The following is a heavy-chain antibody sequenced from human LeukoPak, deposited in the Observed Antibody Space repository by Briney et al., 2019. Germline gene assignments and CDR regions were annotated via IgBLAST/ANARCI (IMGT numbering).Heavy chain of an antibody. D-gene: IGHD1-26*01. J-gene: IGHJ4*02. CDR2: IKQDGNEK. Sequence: GGSLRLSCAASGFTFSSYWMSWVRQAPGKGLEWVANIKQDGNEKYYVDSVKGRFSISRDNSKNTLYLQMNSLRAEDTSVYYRAKDLGDSGPTPDSDYWGQGTLVTVSS. CDR3: AKDLGDSGPTPDSDY. CDR1: GFTFSSYW. V-gene: IGHV3-7*01.